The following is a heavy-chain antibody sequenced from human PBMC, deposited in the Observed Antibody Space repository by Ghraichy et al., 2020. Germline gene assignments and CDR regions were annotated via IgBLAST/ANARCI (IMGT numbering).Heavy chain of an antibody. V-gene: IGHV4-34*01. D-gene: IGHD2-2*01. J-gene: IGHJ6*02. CDR2: IHYSGST. Sequence: SETLSLTCAVYGGAFSGDYWSWIRQPPGKGLEWIGEIHYSGSTNYISSLKSRVNILVDTSKNQFSLKLTSVTAADTAIYYCARRMPQSSQYGMDVWGQGTTVIVSS. CDR3: ARRMPQSSQYGMDV. CDR1: GGAFSGDY.